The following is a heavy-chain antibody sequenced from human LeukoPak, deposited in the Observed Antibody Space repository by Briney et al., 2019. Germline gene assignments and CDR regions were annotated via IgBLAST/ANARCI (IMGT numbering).Heavy chain of an antibody. CDR2: IIPIFGTA. CDR3: AREGIAAAGTLDY. V-gene: IGHV1-69*05. Sequence: SVKVSCKASGGTFSSYAISWVRQAPGQGLEWMGGIIPIFGTANYAQKFQGRVTITTDESTSTAYMELSSLRSEDTAVYYCAREGIAAAGTLDYWGQGTLVTVSS. D-gene: IGHD6-13*01. J-gene: IGHJ4*02. CDR1: GGTFSSYA.